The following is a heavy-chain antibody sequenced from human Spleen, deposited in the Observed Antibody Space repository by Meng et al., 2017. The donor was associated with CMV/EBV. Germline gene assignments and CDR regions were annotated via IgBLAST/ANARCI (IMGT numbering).Heavy chain of an antibody. J-gene: IGHJ6*02. CDR1: GYTFTTYY. V-gene: IGHV1-46*01. CDR3: AKYSGSSSELHCSGCYGMGV. D-gene: IGHD6-6*01. Sequence: ASVKVSCKASGYTFTTYYIHWVRQAPGQGLEWMGRINPGGGSTSNAQKFQGRVTMTTDTSTTTVYMELSSLRSEDTAVYYCAKYSGSSSELHCSGCYGMGVWGQGTTVTVSS. CDR2: INPGGGST.